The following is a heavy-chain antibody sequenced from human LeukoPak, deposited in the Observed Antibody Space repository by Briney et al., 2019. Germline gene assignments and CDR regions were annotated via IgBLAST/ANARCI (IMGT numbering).Heavy chain of an antibody. CDR1: GFTFSSYA. D-gene: IGHD5-18*01. V-gene: IGHV3-23*01. CDR2: ISGSGGST. CDR3: ANDPDGDTAMVTLNWFDP. J-gene: IGHJ5*02. Sequence: GGSLRLSCAASGFTFSSYAMSWVRQAPGKGLEWVSAISGSGGSTYYADSVKGRFTISRDNSKNTLYLQMNSLRAEDTAVYYCANDPDGDTAMVTLNWFDPWGQGTLVTVSS.